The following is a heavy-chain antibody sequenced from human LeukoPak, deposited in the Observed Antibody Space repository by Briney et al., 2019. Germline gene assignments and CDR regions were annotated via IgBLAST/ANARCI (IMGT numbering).Heavy chain of an antibody. J-gene: IGHJ4*02. Sequence: PGGSLRLSCAASGFTFSSYAMSWFRQAPGKGLEWVGFIRGKAYGGTTIYAASVKGRFTISRDDSKSIAFLQMNSLKTEDTAVYYCARDQEIGDPPDSWGQGTLVTVSS. CDR3: ARDQEIGDPPDS. V-gene: IGHV3-49*03. CDR1: GFTFSSYA. D-gene: IGHD4-17*01. CDR2: IRGKAYGGTT.